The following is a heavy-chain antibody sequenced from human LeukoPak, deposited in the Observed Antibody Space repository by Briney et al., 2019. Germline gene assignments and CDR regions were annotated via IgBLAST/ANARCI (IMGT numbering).Heavy chain of an antibody. D-gene: IGHD5-18*01. CDR1: GYTFTSYA. V-gene: IGHV1-3*01. CDR3: AREGQLWFRNANFDY. CDR2: INAGNGNT. Sequence: ASVKVSCKASGYTFTSYAMHWVRQAPGQRLEWMGWINAGNGNTKYSQEFQGRVTITRDTSASTAYMELGSLRSEDTAVYYCAREGQLWFRNANFDYWGQGTLVTVSS. J-gene: IGHJ4*02.